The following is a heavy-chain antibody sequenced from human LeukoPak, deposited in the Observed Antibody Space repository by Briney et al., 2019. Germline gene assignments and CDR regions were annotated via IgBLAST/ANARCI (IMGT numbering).Heavy chain of an antibody. CDR3: AKDPDSSPGEFDY. Sequence: PGGSLRLSCAAYGFAVSSNFVSWVRQAPGKGLEWVSIIYADGNTDYRDSVKGRFTISRDNSKNTLYLQMNSLRAEDTAVYYCAKDPDSSPGEFDYWGQGTLVTVSS. J-gene: IGHJ4*02. D-gene: IGHD3-22*01. V-gene: IGHV3-53*01. CDR1: GFAVSSNF. CDR2: IYADGNT.